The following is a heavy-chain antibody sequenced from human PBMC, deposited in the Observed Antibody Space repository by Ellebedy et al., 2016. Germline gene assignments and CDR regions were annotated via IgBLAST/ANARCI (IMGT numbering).Heavy chain of an antibody. CDR1: GGSISSYY. J-gene: IGHJ6*02. CDR2: IYYSGST. V-gene: IGHV4-59*01. Sequence: SETLSLTCTVSGGSISSYYWSWIRQPPGKGLEWIGYIYYSGSTNYNPSLKSRVTISVDTSKNQFSLKLSSVTAADTAVYYCARVQGSDDYYYGMDVWGQGTTVTVSS. CDR3: ARVQGSDDYYYGMDV.